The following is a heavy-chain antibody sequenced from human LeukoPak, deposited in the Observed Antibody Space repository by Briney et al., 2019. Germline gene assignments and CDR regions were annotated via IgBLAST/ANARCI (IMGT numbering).Heavy chain of an antibody. J-gene: IGHJ5*02. V-gene: IGHV4-38-2*01. D-gene: IGHD6-19*01. Sequence: PSETLSLTCAVSTYFISGGHFWSWIRQPPGKGLEWIGTIYHSGSTYYNPSLKSRVTMSVDTSKNEFFLKLDSVTAVDTAVYYCARKSGYSSGWTWFDPWGQGTLVTVSS. CDR2: IYHSGST. CDR3: ARKSGYSSGWTWFDP. CDR1: TYFISGGHF.